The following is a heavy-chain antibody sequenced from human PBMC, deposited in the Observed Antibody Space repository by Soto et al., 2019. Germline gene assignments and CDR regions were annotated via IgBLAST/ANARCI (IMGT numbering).Heavy chain of an antibody. CDR1: GGTFSSYG. CDR3: ARDPLSSQRDDSKGYDFHAMDV. Sequence: QVQLVQSGAEVKKPGSSVKVSCKTSGGTFSSYGLTWVRQAPGQGLEWMGGIIPIFGRTSYAQRFQGRVTITADESTSTAYMELSGLRFEDTAVYYCARDPLSSQRDDSKGYDFHAMDVWGHGTTVTVS. D-gene: IGHD5-12*01. CDR2: IIPIFGRT. J-gene: IGHJ6*02. V-gene: IGHV1-69*12.